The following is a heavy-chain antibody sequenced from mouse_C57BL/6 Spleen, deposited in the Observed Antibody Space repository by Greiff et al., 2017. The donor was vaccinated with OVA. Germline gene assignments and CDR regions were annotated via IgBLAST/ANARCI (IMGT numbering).Heavy chain of an antibody. Sequence: QVQLQQPGAELVKPGASVKLSCKASGYTFTSYWMHWVKQRPGQGLEWIGMIHPNSGSTNYNEKFKSKATLSVDKSSSTAYMQLSSLTSEDSAVYYCARSGNGSSYVDLDYWGQGTTLTVSS. J-gene: IGHJ2*01. CDR3: ARSGNGSSYVDLDY. V-gene: IGHV1-64*01. CDR1: GYTFTSYW. D-gene: IGHD1-1*01. CDR2: IHPNSGST.